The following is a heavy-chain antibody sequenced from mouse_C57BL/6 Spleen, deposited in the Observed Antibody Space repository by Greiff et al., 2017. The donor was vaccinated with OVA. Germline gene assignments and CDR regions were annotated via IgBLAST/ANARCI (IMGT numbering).Heavy chain of an antibody. CDR1: GYAFTNYL. D-gene: IGHD2-1*01. CDR2: INPGSGGT. V-gene: IGHV1-54*01. Sequence: QVQLQQSGAELVRPGTSVKVSCKASGYAFTNYLIEWVKQRPGQGLEWIGVINPGSGGTNYNEKFKGKATLTADKSSSTAYMQLSSLTSEASAVYFCARSEGNYYWYFDVWGTGTTVTVSS. CDR3: ARSEGNYYWYFDV. J-gene: IGHJ1*03.